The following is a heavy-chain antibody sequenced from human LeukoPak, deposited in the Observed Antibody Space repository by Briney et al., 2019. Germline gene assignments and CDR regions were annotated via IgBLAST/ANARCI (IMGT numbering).Heavy chain of an antibody. Sequence: SETLSLTCAVYGGSFSGYYWSWIRQPPGKGLEWIGEINHSGSTHYNPSLKSRVTISVDTSKNQFSLKLSSVTAADTAVYYCARSLDYYYYGMDVWAKGPRSPSP. J-gene: IGHJ6*02. CDR1: GGSFSGYY. CDR3: ARSLDYYYYGMDV. CDR2: INHSGST. V-gene: IGHV4-34*01.